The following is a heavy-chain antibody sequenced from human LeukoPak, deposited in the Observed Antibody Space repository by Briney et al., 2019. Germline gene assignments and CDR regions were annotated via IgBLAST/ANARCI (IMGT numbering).Heavy chain of an antibody. V-gene: IGHV4-59*01. CDR3: ARYYYDNRGDAFDI. CDR1: GGSISTYA. CDR2: IYYSGST. Sequence: SETLSLTCTVPGGSISTYAWSWIRQPPGKGLEWIGYIYYSGSTNYNPSLKSRVTISVDTSKSQFSLKLSSVTAADTAVYYCARYYYDNRGDAFDIWGRGTMVTVSS. J-gene: IGHJ3*02. D-gene: IGHD3-22*01.